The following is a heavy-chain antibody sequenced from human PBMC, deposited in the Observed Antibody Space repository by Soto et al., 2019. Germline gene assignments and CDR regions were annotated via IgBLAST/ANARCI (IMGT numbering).Heavy chain of an antibody. J-gene: IGHJ4*02. CDR1: GGSISSSSYY. D-gene: IGHD4-17*01. Sequence: QLQLQESGPGLVKPSETLSLTCTVSGGSISSSSYYWGWIRQPPGKGLEWIGSIYYSGSTYYNPSLKSLVTLSVDTSKNQFSLKLSSVTAADTGVYYCARPNLVYGGNPIDYWGQGTLVTVSS. V-gene: IGHV4-39*01. CDR2: IYYSGST. CDR3: ARPNLVYGGNPIDY.